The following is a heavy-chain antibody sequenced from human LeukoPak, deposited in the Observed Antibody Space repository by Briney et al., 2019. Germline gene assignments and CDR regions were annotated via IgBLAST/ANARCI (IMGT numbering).Heavy chain of an antibody. CDR3: ARGEAAAPKDY. CDR1: GFTFSSYS. V-gene: IGHV3-21*01. D-gene: IGHD6-13*01. J-gene: IGHJ4*02. CDR2: ISSSSSYI. Sequence: GGSLRLSCAASGFTFSSYSMNWVRQAPGKGLEWVSSISSSSSYIYYADSVKGRLTISRDNAKNSLYLQMNSLRAEDTAVYYCARGEAAAPKDYWGQGTLVTVSS.